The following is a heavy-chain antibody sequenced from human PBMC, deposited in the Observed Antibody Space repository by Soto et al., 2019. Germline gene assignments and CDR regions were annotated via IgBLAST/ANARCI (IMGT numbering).Heavy chain of an antibody. CDR1: GFTFTSSS. V-gene: IGHV1-58*01. J-gene: IGHJ4*02. Sequence: ASVKVSCKASGFTFTSSSVQWVRQARGQGLEWIGWITVGTGNTNYAQKFQDRISITRDMSTSTAYMELSNLRSDDTAVYYCAAGEISGYYGGWGQGTQVTVSS. CDR2: ITVGTGNT. D-gene: IGHD3-22*01. CDR3: AAGEISGYYGG.